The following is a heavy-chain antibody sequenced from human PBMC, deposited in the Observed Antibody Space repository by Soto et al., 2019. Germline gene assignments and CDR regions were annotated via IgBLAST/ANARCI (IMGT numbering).Heavy chain of an antibody. CDR1: GGSISSSY. CDR2: IYYSEST. J-gene: IGHJ5*02. CDR3: ARSVFP. Sequence: PSETLSLTCTVSGGSISSSYWSWIRQPPGKGPEWIGYIYYSESTSRTLFNPSLTSRVTISVDTSKNHFSLNVSSVIAADTAVYYCARSVFPWGQGTLVTISS. V-gene: IGHV4-59*01.